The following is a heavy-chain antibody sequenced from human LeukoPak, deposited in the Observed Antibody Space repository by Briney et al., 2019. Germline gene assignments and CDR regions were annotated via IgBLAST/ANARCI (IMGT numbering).Heavy chain of an antibody. Sequence: SQTLSFTCAISGDSVSSNNAAWNWIRQSPSRGLEWLGRTYYGSRWSNDYAVSVKSRITINPDTSKNQFSLQLNSVTPEDTAVYYCARSDRAVGPAFDIWGQGTMVTVSS. CDR3: ARSDRAVGPAFDI. CDR1: GDSVSSNNAA. D-gene: IGHD1-14*01. CDR2: TYYGSRWSN. V-gene: IGHV6-1*01. J-gene: IGHJ3*02.